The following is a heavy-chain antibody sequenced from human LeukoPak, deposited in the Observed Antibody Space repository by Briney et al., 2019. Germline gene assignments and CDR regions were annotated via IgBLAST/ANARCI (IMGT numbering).Heavy chain of an antibody. D-gene: IGHD6-13*01. V-gene: IGHV1-24*01. CDR2: FYSQDGKT. Sequence: ASVKVSCKVSGYSLTDLPMHWVRQAPGKGLEWMGGFYSQDGKTSYAQKFQGRVTMTEDTSTDTAYMELSSLTSEDTALYYCATYSTSWYRRDYYYYYMDVWGKGTTVTVSS. CDR3: ATYSTSWYRRDYYYYYMDV. CDR1: GYSLTDLP. J-gene: IGHJ6*03.